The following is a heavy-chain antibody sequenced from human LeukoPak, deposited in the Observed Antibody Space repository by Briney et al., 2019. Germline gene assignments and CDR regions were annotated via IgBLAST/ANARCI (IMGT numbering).Heavy chain of an antibody. CDR3: ARLGYSSGWTPAEYFQH. CDR2: IYYSGST. D-gene: IGHD6-19*01. V-gene: IGHV4-59*05. CDR1: GGSISSYY. J-gene: IGHJ1*01. Sequence: NPSETLSLTCTVSGGSISSYYWSWIRQPPGKGLEWIGSIYYSGSTYYNPSLKSRVTISVDTSKNQFSLKLSSVTAADTAVYYCARLGYSSGWTPAEYFQHWGQGTLVTVSS.